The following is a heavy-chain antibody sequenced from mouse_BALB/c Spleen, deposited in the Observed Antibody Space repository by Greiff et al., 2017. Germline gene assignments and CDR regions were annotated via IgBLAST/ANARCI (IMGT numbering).Heavy chain of an antibody. V-gene: IGHV5-17*02. Sequence: EVKVVESGGGLVPPGGSRKLSCAASGFTFSSFGMHWVRQAPEKGLEWVAYISSGSSTIYYADSVKGRFTISRDNPKNTLFLQMTSLRSDDTAMYYCARYGNYPFYAMDYWGQGTSVTVSA. CDR2: ISSGSSTI. D-gene: IGHD2-1*01. CDR1: GFTFSSFG. CDR3: ARYGNYPFYAMDY. J-gene: IGHJ4*01.